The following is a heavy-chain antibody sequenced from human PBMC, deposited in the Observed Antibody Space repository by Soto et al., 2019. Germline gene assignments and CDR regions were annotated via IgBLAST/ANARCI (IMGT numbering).Heavy chain of an antibody. CDR2: LSYDESNE. CDR1: GFTFSSYG. Sequence: QVQLVESGGGVVQPGRSLRLSCAASGFTFSSYGMHWVRQAPGKGLEWVSLLSYDESNEYYVDSVKGRFTISRDNSPDTLYLQMYSLTIEDTAMYLCAKERTAFVMGASTIGYFDGWGQGTLVTVSS. CDR3: AKERTAFVMGASTIGYFDG. D-gene: IGHD1-26*01. J-gene: IGHJ4*02. V-gene: IGHV3-30*18.